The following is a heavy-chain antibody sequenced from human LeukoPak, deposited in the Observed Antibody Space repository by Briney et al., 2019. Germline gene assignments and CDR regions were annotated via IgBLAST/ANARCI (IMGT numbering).Heavy chain of an antibody. Sequence: ASVKVSCKASGYTFTSYYMHWVRQAPGQGLEWMGIINPSGGSTSYAQKFQGRVTMTRDTSTSTVYMELSSLRSEDTAVYYCARGPNVDTAVVTYLDYWGQGTLVTVSS. CDR2: INPSGGST. V-gene: IGHV1-46*01. CDR3: ARGPNVDTAVVTYLDY. D-gene: IGHD5-18*01. CDR1: GYTFTSYY. J-gene: IGHJ4*02.